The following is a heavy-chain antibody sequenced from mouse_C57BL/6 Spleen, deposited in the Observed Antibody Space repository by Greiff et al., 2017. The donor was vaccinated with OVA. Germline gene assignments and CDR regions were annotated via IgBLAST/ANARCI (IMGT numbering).Heavy chain of an antibody. J-gene: IGHJ4*01. CDR3: ARGGVYYDYDGAMDY. CDR2: ISDGGSYT. CDR1: GFTFSSYA. V-gene: IGHV5-4*03. D-gene: IGHD2-4*01. Sequence: EVKLVESGGGLVKPGGSLKLSCAASGFTFSSYAMSWVRQTPEKRLEWVATISDGGSYTYYPDNVKGRFTISRDNAKNNLYLQMSHLKSEDTAMYYCARGGVYYDYDGAMDYWGQGTSVTVSS.